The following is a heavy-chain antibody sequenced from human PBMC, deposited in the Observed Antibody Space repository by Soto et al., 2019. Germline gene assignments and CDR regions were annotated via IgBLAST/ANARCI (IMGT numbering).Heavy chain of an antibody. CDR2: INHSGST. CDR3: ARDKITGLFDY. J-gene: IGHJ4*02. V-gene: IGHV4-34*01. CDR1: GGSFSGYY. Sequence: QVQLQQWGAGLLKPSETLSLTCAVYGGSFSGYYWTWIRQSPGTGLEWIGEINHSGSTNYNPSLKSRVTISVDTSTNQFSLKLTSVPAADTAVYYCARDKITGLFDYWGQGTLVTVSS. D-gene: IGHD2-8*02.